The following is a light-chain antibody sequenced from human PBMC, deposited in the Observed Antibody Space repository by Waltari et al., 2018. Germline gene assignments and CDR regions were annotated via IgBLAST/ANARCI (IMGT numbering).Light chain of an antibody. V-gene: IGLV2-14*01. J-gene: IGLJ2*01. Sequence: QSALTQPASVSGSPGQSITISCTGTSSDVGGYNYVSWYQQHPGKAPKLMIYDVSNRPSGCSNRFSGSKSGNTASLTISGLQAEDEADYYCSSYTSSSTPHVVFGGGTKLTVL. CDR2: DVS. CDR1: SSDVGGYNY. CDR3: SSYTSSSTPHVV.